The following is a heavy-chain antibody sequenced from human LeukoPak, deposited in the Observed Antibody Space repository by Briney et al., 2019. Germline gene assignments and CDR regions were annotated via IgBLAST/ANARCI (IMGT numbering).Heavy chain of an antibody. J-gene: IGHJ1*01. V-gene: IGHV4-31*03. Sequence: SETLSLTCTVSGGSISSGGYYWSWIRQHPGTGLEWIGYIYYSGSTYYNPSLKSRVTISVDTSKNQFSLKLSSVTAADTAVYYCARDKLHVYLDVWGQGTLVTVSS. CDR1: GGSISSGGYY. D-gene: IGHD3/OR15-3a*01. CDR3: ARDKLHVYLDV. CDR2: IYYSGST.